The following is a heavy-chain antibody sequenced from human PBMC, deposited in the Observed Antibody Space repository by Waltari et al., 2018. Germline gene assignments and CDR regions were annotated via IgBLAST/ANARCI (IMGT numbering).Heavy chain of an antibody. V-gene: IGHV4-61*02. CDR3: ARDRIYDYVWGSYRSDAFDI. D-gene: IGHD3-16*02. CDR1: GGSISSGSYY. CDR2: IYTSGST. J-gene: IGHJ3*02. Sequence: QVQLQESGPGLVKPSQTLSLTCTVSGGSISSGSYYWSWIRQPAGKGLEWIGRIYTSGSTNYNPSLKSRVTISVETSKNQFSLKLSSVTAADTAGYYCARDRIYDYVWGSYRSDAFDIWGQGTMVTVSS.